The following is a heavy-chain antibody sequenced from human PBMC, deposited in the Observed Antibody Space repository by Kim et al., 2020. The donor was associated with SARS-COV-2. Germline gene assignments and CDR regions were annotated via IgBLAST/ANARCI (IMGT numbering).Heavy chain of an antibody. V-gene: IGHV4-61*01. CDR1: GDSVSSGSHY. J-gene: IGHJ5*01. D-gene: IGHD6-19*01. CDR2: IYYSRST. CDR3: ARGVAVVGLPQVWFDS. Sequence: SETLSLTCTVSGDSVSSGSHYWSWIRQPPGKGLEYIGYIYYSRSTNYNPSLKSRVTISVDLSKNQFSLKLSSVTAADTAVYYCARGVAVVGLPQVWFDSWGQGALVTVSS.